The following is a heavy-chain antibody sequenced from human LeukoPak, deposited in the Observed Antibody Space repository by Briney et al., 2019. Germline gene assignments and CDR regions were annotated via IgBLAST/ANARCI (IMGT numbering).Heavy chain of an antibody. Sequence: SETLSLTCTVSGGSISSHYWSWIRQPPGKGLECIGYIYYTGSTNYNPSLKSRVTISVDTSENQFSLKSRSVTAADTAVYYCARDSIRSGFDYWGQGKLVTVSS. CDR2: IYYTGST. J-gene: IGHJ4*02. CDR1: GGSISSHY. V-gene: IGHV4-59*11. D-gene: IGHD3-3*01. CDR3: ARDSIRSGFDY.